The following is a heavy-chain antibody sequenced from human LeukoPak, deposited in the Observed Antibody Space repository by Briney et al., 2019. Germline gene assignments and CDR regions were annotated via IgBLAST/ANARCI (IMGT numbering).Heavy chain of an antibody. CDR1: GFTVSSNY. J-gene: IGHJ4*02. V-gene: IGHV3-53*01. D-gene: IGHD6-13*01. CDR3: ARVGAAAGYYFDY. Sequence: PGGSLRLSCAASGFTVSSNYMSWVRQAPGKGLEWVSVIYSGGITYYADSVKGRFTISRDNSKNTLYLQVNSLRAEDTAVYYCARVGAAAGYYFDYWGQGTLVTVSS. CDR2: IYSGGIT.